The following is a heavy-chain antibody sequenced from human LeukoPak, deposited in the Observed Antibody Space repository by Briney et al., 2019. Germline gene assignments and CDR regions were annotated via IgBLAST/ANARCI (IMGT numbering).Heavy chain of an antibody. CDR2: IYYSGST. D-gene: IGHD3-22*01. CDR3: ARHAQYYYDSSGYLEG. Sequence: SETLSLTCAVSDGSITSTNWWTWVRLSPGKGLEWIGSIYYSGSTYYNPSLKSRVTISVDTSKNQFSLKLSSVTAADTAVYYCARHAQYYYDSSGYLEGWGQGTLVTVSS. CDR1: DGSITSTNW. J-gene: IGHJ4*02. V-gene: IGHV4-39*01.